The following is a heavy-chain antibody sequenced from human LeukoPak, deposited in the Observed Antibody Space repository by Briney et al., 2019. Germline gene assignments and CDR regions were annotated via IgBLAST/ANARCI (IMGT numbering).Heavy chain of an antibody. V-gene: IGHV4-61*02. CDR1: GGSISSGSYY. J-gene: IGHJ4*02. CDR2: IYTSGST. CDR3: ARAGYRYTVLFDY. D-gene: IGHD3-16*02. Sequence: SQTLSLTCTVSGGSISSGSYYWSWIRQPAGKGLEWIGRIYTSGSTNYNPSLKSRVTISVDTSKNQFSLKLSSVTATDTAVYYCARAGYRYTVLFDYWGQGTLVTVSS.